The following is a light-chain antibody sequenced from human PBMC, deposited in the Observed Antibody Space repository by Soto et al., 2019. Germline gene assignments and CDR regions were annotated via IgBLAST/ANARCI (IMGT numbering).Light chain of an antibody. V-gene: IGLV2-14*01. CDR3: SSYTSSSTWV. CDR2: EVS. Sequence: QSVLTQPASVSGSPGQSITISCTGTSSDVGAYNSVSWYQQHPGKAPKVMIYEVSNRPSGVSRRFSGSKSGNTASLTISGLQAEDEADYYCSSYTSSSTWVFGGGTKLTVL. J-gene: IGLJ3*02. CDR1: SSDVGAYNS.